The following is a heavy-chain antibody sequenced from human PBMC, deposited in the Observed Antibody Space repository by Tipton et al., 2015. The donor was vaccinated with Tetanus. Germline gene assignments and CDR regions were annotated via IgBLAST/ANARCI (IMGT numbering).Heavy chain of an antibody. CDR3: ASLPKHWLAPRGAP. CDR1: DESISSSSYY. CDR2: ISNSGTS. D-gene: IGHD6-19*01. J-gene: IGHJ5*02. Sequence: TLSLTCTVSDESISSSSYYWGWIRHHPGRGLEWIASISNSGTSYNNPSFRSRVTISVDTSKNQFSLNLTSVTAADTAVYYCASLPKHWLAPRGAPWGQGTLVTVSS. V-gene: IGHV4-39*01.